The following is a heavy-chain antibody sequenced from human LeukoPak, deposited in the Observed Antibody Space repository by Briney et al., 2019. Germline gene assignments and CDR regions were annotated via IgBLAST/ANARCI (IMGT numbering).Heavy chain of an antibody. D-gene: IGHD6-13*01. CDR1: GGSISSSSYF. CDR3: ARVSSWFDGFDY. CDR2: IYTSGST. Sequence: PSETLSLTCTVFGGSISSSSYFWGWIRQPAGKGLEWIGRIYTSGSTNYNPSLKSRVTISVGTSKNQFSLKLSSVTAADTAVYYCARVSSWFDGFDYWGQGTLVTVSS. V-gene: IGHV4-61*02. J-gene: IGHJ4*02.